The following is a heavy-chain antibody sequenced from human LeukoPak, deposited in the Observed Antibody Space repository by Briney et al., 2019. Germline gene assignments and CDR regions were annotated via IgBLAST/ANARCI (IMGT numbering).Heavy chain of an antibody. D-gene: IGHD2-2*01. Sequence: GGTLRLSCAASGFTFSSYGMHWVRQAPGKGLEWVAFIRYDGSNKYYADSVKGRFTISRDNSKNTLYLQMNSLRAEDTAVYYCAQLGCSSTSCYGYYYYYMDVWGKGTTATISS. V-gene: IGHV3-30*02. J-gene: IGHJ6*03. CDR3: AQLGCSSTSCYGYYYYYMDV. CDR2: IRYDGSNK. CDR1: GFTFSSYG.